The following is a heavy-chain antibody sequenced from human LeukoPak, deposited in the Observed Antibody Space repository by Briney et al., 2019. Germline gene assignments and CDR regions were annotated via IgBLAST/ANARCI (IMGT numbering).Heavy chain of an antibody. D-gene: IGHD6-19*01. Sequence: SETLSLTCTVSGTSITSYYWGWIRQPPGKGLEWIGSIYYSGNTYYNPSLKSRVTIFVDTSKNQFSLRLSSVTAADTAVYYCARQGPYSSGWYPQFDYWGQGTLVTVSS. CDR3: ARQGPYSSGWYPQFDY. CDR2: IYYSGNT. J-gene: IGHJ4*02. V-gene: IGHV4-39*01. CDR1: GTSITSYY.